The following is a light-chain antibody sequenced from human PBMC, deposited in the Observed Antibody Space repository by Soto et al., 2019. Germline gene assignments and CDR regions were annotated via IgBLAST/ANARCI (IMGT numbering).Light chain of an antibody. Sequence: DIQMTQSPSSLSASAGDRVTITCQASQDITTYLNWYQQKPGKAPKLLIYHASDVETGGPSRFSGSGSGTDFTFTISSLQPEDVATYYCQQYDNLPLTFGGGTTVEI. J-gene: IGKJ4*01. CDR2: HAS. CDR1: QDITTY. V-gene: IGKV1-33*01. CDR3: QQYDNLPLT.